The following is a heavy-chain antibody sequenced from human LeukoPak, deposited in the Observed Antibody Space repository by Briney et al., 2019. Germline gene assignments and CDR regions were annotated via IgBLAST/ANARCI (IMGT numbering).Heavy chain of an antibody. CDR2: IYTSGST. J-gene: IGHJ5*02. V-gene: IGHV4-4*07. CDR1: GGSISSYY. D-gene: IGHD6-13*01. CDR3: AASSWYENWFDP. Sequence: SETLSLTCTVSGGSISSYYWSWIRQPAGKGLEWIGRIYTSGSTNYNPSLKSRVTMSVDTSKNQFSLKLSSVTAADTAVYYCAASSWYENWFDPWGQGTLDTVSS.